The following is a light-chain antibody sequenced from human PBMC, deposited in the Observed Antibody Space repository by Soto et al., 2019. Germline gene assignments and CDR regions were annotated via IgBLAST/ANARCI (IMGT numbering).Light chain of an antibody. CDR3: SSYTTSITSWV. J-gene: IGLJ3*02. CDR1: SSDIGGSNY. CDR2: DVS. V-gene: IGLV2-14*03. Sequence: QSVLTQPASVSGSPGQSITISCTGTSSDIGGSNYVSWYQQHPGKAPKLMIYDVSNRPSGVSNRFSASKFGNTASLTISGLQAEDEAHYYCSSYTTSITSWVFGGGTKLTVL.